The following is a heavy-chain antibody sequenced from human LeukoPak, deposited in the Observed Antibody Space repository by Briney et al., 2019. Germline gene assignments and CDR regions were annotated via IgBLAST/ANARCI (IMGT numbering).Heavy chain of an antibody. CDR3: ATLDYSGTNPNS. Sequence: ASVKVSCKVSGYTLKEFSMHWVRHAPGKGLEWMGGFEGDEKVYAQKFQGKITMTDDTSTDTAYTELCSLRSEDTAVYFCATLDYSGTNPNSWGRGTLVIVSS. V-gene: IGHV1-24*01. J-gene: IGHJ5*02. CDR1: GYTLKEFS. CDR2: FEGDEK. D-gene: IGHD1-26*01.